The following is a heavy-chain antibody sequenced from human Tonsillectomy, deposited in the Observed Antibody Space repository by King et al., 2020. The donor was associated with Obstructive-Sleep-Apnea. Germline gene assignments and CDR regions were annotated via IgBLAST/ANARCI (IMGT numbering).Heavy chain of an antibody. J-gene: IGHJ4*02. D-gene: IGHD3-10*01. Sequence: VQLVESGGGLVQPGRSLRLSCAASGFTFDDYAMHWVRQTPGKGLEWVSGISWNSGSIGYADSVKGRFTISRDNAKNSLYLQMNSLRAEDTALYYCAKDTLRDGSSNGWGFDYWGQGTLVTVSS. CDR3: AKDTLRDGSSNGWGFDY. CDR1: GFTFDDYA. CDR2: ISWNSGSI. V-gene: IGHV3-9*01.